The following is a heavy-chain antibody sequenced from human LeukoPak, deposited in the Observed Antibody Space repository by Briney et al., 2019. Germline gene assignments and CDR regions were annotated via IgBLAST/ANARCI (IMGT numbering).Heavy chain of an antibody. CDR2: IYYSGST. CDR3: ARGPPPDFDY. V-gene: IGHV4-59*08. CDR1: GGSISSYY. J-gene: IGHJ4*02. Sequence: SETLSLTCTVSGGSISSYYWSWIRQPPGKGLEWIGYIYYSGSTDYNPSLKSRVTISVDTSKNQFSLKLSSVTAADTAAYYCARGPPPDFDYWGLGTLVTVSS.